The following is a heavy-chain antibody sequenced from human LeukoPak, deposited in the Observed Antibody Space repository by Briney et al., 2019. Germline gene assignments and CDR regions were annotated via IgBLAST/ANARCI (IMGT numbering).Heavy chain of an antibody. J-gene: IGHJ4*02. Sequence: SETLSLTCTVSGGSVNNYYWSWVRQPAGKGLEWIGRIYASGTTRYNPSLQSRVTMSVDMSKNQFSLKLTSVTAADTAVYFCARGSDYYGSGKFDYWGQGTLVTVYS. CDR2: IYASGTT. CDR3: ARGSDYYGSGKFDY. CDR1: GGSVNNYY. D-gene: IGHD3-10*01. V-gene: IGHV4-4*07.